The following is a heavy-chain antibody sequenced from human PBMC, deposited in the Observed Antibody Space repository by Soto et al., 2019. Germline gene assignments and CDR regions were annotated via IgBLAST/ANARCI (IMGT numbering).Heavy chain of an antibody. J-gene: IGHJ4*02. CDR3: ARDRDFWIQLAGRYYFDF. V-gene: IGHV3-23*01. Sequence: PGGSLRLSCAASGFTFSRYAMTWVRQAPGKGLEWVSGVSGSGATTYYADSVKGRFTISRDNSKNMVYLHMNSLRAEGTALYYCARDRDFWIQLAGRYYFDFWCQGTLVSVSS. CDR1: GFTFSRYA. CDR2: VSGSGATT. D-gene: IGHD5-18*01.